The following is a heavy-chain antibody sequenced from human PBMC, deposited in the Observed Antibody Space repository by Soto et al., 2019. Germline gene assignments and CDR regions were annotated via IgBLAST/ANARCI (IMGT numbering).Heavy chain of an antibody. CDR1: GGSISSSSYY. CDR3: ARQGSGYSFNWFDP. J-gene: IGHJ5*02. V-gene: IGHV4-39*01. D-gene: IGHD3-3*01. Sequence: SETLSLTCTVAGGSISSSSYYWGWIRQPPGKGLEWIGSIYYSGSTYYNPSLKSRVNISVDTSKNQFSLKLSSVTAADTAVYYCARQGSGYSFNWFDPWGQGTLVTVSS. CDR2: IYYSGST.